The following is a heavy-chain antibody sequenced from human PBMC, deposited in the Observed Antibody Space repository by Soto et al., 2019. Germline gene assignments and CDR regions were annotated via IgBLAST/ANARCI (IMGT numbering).Heavy chain of an antibody. CDR3: VKNVAAVGPDWFGP. V-gene: IGHV4-4*07. D-gene: IGHD6-13*01. CDR2: IHPSGSH. Sequence: QVQLQESGPGLVKPSETLSLLCTVSGGSTSDSYWSWIRQTAAKRLEWIGRIHPSGSHYYNPSLRSRVDMSLDRSHNQISLELRSVTVADTATYYCVKNVAAVGPDWFGPWGQGTHVTVS. J-gene: IGHJ5*02. CDR1: GGSTSDSY.